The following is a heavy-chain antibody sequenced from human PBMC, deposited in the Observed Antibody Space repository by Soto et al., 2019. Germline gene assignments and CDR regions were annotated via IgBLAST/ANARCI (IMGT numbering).Heavy chain of an antibody. D-gene: IGHD3-10*01. CDR1: GGTFSSYT. Sequence: QVQLVQSGAEVKKPGSSVKVSCKASGGTFSSYTISWVRQAPGQGLEWMGRIIPILGIANYAQKFQGRVTIXAAXSTSTAYMELSSLRSEDTAVYYCARHGAGSSWFDPWGQGTLVTVSS. CDR3: ARHGAGSSWFDP. V-gene: IGHV1-69*02. CDR2: IIPILGIA. J-gene: IGHJ5*02.